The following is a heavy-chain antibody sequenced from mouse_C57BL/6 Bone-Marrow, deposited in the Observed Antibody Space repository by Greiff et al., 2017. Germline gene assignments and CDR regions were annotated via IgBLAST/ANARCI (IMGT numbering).Heavy chain of an antibody. V-gene: IGHV1-52*01. Sequence: QVQLQQPGAELVRPGSSVKLSCKASGYTFTSYWMHWVKQRPIQGLEWIGNIDPSDSETHYNQKFKDKATLTVDKSSSTAYMQLSSLTSEDSAVYYRAREGLKRAMDYWGQGTSVTGSS. CDR3: AREGLKRAMDY. J-gene: IGHJ4*01. CDR2: IDPSDSET. CDR1: GYTFTSYW. D-gene: IGHD1-3*01.